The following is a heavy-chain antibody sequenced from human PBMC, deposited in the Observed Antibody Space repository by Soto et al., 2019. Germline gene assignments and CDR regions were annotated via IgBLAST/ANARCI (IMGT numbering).Heavy chain of an antibody. V-gene: IGHV3-23*01. Sequence: GGSLRLSCAASGFTFSSYAMSWVRQAPGKGLEWVSAISGSGGSTYYADSVKGRFTISRDNSKNTLYLQMNSLRAEDTAVYYCAKDLVYGDTMRFVRATGPFQHWGQGTLVTVSS. D-gene: IGHD4-17*01. CDR2: ISGSGGST. CDR3: AKDLVYGDTMRFVRATGPFQH. CDR1: GFTFSSYA. J-gene: IGHJ1*01.